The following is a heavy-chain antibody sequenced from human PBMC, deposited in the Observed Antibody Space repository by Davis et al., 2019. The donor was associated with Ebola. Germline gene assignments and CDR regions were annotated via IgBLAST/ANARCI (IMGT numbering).Heavy chain of an antibody. Sequence: SETLSLTCTVSGGSISNYYWSWIRQPPGKGLEWIGYIYYSGNTNYNPSLKSRVTISMDTSKNQFSLKLNSVTSSDTAVYYCAKDLSPYFDYPDYYYGLDVWGQGTTVTVSS. D-gene: IGHD3-9*01. CDR1: GGSISNYY. CDR2: IYYSGNT. CDR3: AKDLSPYFDYPDYYYGLDV. V-gene: IGHV4-59*01. J-gene: IGHJ6*02.